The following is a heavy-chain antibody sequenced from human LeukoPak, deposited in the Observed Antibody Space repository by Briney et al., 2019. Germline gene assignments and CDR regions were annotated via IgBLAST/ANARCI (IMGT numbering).Heavy chain of an antibody. Sequence: GGSLRLSCAASGFTFSGYAMSWVRQVPGKGLEWVSAMSGSGSDTYYADSVKGRFTISRDNSKSTLYLQMNSLGADDMAVYYCARVIRWFDSWGQGTLVTVSS. V-gene: IGHV3-23*01. CDR3: ARVIRWFDS. CDR2: MSGSGSDT. CDR1: GFTFSGYA. J-gene: IGHJ5*01.